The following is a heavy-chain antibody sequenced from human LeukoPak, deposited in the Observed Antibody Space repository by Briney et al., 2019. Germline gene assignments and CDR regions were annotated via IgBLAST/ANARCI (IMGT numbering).Heavy chain of an antibody. D-gene: IGHD6-13*01. J-gene: IGHJ4*02. CDR1: GGSFGGYY. Sequence: SETLSLTCAVYGGSFGGYYWSWIRQPPGKGLEWIGEINHSGSTNYNPSLKSRVTISVDRSKNQFSLKLSSVTAADTAVYYCARGPYSSSWPFDYWGQGTLVTVSS. V-gene: IGHV4-34*01. CDR3: ARGPYSSSWPFDY. CDR2: INHSGST.